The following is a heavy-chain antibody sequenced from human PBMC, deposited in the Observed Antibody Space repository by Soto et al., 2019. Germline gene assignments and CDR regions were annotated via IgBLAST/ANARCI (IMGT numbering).Heavy chain of an antibody. CDR1: GFTFSSYA. D-gene: IGHD4-17*01. Sequence: GGSLRLSRAASGFTFSSYAMSWVRQAPGKGLEWVSAISGSGGSTYYADSVKGRFTISRDNSKNTLYLQMNSLRAEGTAVYCCAKGTNYGIYYYYMDVWGKGTTVTVSS. CDR3: AKGTNYGIYYYYMDV. V-gene: IGHV3-23*01. J-gene: IGHJ6*03. CDR2: ISGSGGST.